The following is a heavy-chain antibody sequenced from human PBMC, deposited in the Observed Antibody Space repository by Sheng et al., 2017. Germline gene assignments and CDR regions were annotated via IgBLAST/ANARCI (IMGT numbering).Heavy chain of an antibody. Sequence: EVQLVESGGNLVQPGGSLRLSCVASGFTFSNYWMSWVRQAPGRGLEWVANINEGGSENYYVDSVKGRFTISRDNAKNSLYLQMTILRAEDTAVYYCTRGWFGEVWSYYWDYWGQGTLVTVSS. CDR1: GFTFSNYW. V-gene: IGHV3-7*01. D-gene: IGHD3-10*01. J-gene: IGHJ4*02. CDR2: INEGGSEN. CDR3: TRGWFGEVWSYYWDY.